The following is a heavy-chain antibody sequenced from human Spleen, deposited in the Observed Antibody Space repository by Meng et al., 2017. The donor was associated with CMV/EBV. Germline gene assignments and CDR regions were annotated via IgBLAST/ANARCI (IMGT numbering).Heavy chain of an antibody. CDR3: ARDRLSPFYDSGSGAHATTHGVDV. J-gene: IGHJ6*02. D-gene: IGHD3-3*01. V-gene: IGHV3-74*03. CDR2: ISGDGSST. Sequence: ETLSLTCAASGFTLRSYWIHWVRQIPGKGLVWVSRISGDGSSTTYADSVKGRFTISRDNTKNTVHLQMNSLRVEDTAIYYCARDRLSPFYDSGSGAHATTHGVDVWGQGTTVTVSS. CDR1: GFTLRSYW.